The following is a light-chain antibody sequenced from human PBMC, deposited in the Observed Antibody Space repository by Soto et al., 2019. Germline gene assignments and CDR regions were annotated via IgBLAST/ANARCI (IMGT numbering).Light chain of an antibody. V-gene: IGLV2-14*01. J-gene: IGLJ1*01. CDR1: SSDVGGYNY. CDR2: GVS. CDR3: SSHTISSALQV. Sequence: QSALTQPPSASGSPGQSVAISCTGTSSDVGGYNYVSWYQQHPGKAPKLMIYGVSNRPSGVSNRFSGSKSGNTASLTISGLQADDEADYYCSSHTISSALQVFGTGTKLTVL.